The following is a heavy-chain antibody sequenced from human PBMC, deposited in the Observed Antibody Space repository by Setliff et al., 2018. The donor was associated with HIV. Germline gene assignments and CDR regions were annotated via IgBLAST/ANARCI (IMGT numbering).Heavy chain of an antibody. CDR2: IYYSGST. D-gene: IGHD6-13*01. J-gene: IGHJ4*02. Sequence: SETLSLTCTVSGGSIRSHYWSWIRQPPGKGLEWIGYIYYSGSTNYNPSLKSRVTISVGTSKNQFSLKLSSVTAADTAVYFCARGQHSSTWGALFDYWGQGILVTVSS. CDR1: GGSIRSHY. V-gene: IGHV4-59*11. CDR3: ARGQHSSTWGALFDY.